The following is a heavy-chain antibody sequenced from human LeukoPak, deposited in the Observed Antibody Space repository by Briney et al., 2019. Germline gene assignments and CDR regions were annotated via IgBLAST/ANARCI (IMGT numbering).Heavy chain of an antibody. D-gene: IGHD3-10*01. CDR2: ISYDGSNT. J-gene: IGHJ2*01. CDR3: ARDSTMVRGGVFWYLDL. Sequence: PGGSLRLSCAASGFTFRSFAMHWVRRAPGKGLEWVSTISYDGSNTDYADSVKGRFTISRDNSRNTVYLQMDGLRLEDTALYNCARDSTMVRGGVFWYLDLWGRGTLVTVSS. V-gene: IGHV3-30*04. CDR1: GFTFRSFA.